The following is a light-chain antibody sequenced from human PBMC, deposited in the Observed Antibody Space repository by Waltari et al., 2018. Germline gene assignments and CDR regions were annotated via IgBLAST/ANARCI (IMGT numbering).Light chain of an antibody. CDR1: SSDIGGYNY. Sequence: QSALTQPPAASGSPGPSVTISCTGTSSDIGGYNYVSWYHKHPGKAPKLLISEVTRPPSGVPDRFSAATTGKTASLTVSGLQTEDEADYYCASYAGSNHYVFGTGTTVTVL. J-gene: IGLJ1*01. CDR2: EVT. CDR3: ASYAGSNHYV. V-gene: IGLV2-8*01.